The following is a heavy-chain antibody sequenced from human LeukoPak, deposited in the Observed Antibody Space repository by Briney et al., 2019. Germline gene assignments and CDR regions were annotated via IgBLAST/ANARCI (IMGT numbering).Heavy chain of an antibody. Sequence: GGSLRLSCAASGFTFSSYGIHWVRQAPGKGLECVSVIYSDSNTYYADSVKGRFTISRDNAKNSLYLQMNSLRAEDTAVYYCAREGYSGNDSFDYWGQGTLVTVSS. CDR3: AREGYSGNDSFDY. J-gene: IGHJ4*02. CDR2: IYSDSNT. V-gene: IGHV3-69-1*02. D-gene: IGHD5-12*01. CDR1: GFTFSSYG.